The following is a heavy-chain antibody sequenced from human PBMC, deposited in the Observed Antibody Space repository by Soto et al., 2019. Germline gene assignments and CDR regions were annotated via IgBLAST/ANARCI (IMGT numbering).Heavy chain of an antibody. Sequence: QVQLVQSGAEVKKPGASVKVSCQASGYTFTSYDINWVRQATGQGLEWMGWMNPNSGNTGYAQKFHGRVTMTRNTSISTAYMELSSLRSEDTAVYYCARGRRYCSSTSCYYHFDYWGQGTLVTVSS. V-gene: IGHV1-8*01. CDR3: ARGRRYCSSTSCYYHFDY. D-gene: IGHD2-2*01. CDR2: MNPNSGNT. CDR1: GYTFTSYD. J-gene: IGHJ4*02.